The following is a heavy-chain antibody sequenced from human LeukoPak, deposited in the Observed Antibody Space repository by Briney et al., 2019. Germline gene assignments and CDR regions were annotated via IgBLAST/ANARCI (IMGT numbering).Heavy chain of an antibody. V-gene: IGHV3-66*01. CDR1: GFTFSDHY. CDR3: ASLYYGGNNFDY. D-gene: IGHD4-23*01. J-gene: IGHJ4*02. CDR2: IYSGGST. Sequence: PGGSLRLSCAASGFTFSDHYMDWVRQAPGKGLEWVSVIYSGGSTHYADSVKGRFTISRDNSKNTLYLQMNSLRAEDTAVYYCASLYYGGNNFDYWGQGTLVTVSS.